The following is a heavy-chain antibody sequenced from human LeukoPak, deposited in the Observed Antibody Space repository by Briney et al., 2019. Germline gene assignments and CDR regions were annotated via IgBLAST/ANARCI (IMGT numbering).Heavy chain of an antibody. CDR3: AREGPPGPDYGGGPYDY. Sequence: ASVKVSCKASGYTFTSYYMHWVRQAPGQGLEWMGIINPSGGSTSYAQKFQGRVTMTRDMSTSIVYMELSSLRSEDTAVYYCAREGPPGPDYGGGPYDYWGQGTLVTVSS. CDR2: INPSGGST. V-gene: IGHV1-46*01. J-gene: IGHJ4*02. CDR1: GYTFTSYY. D-gene: IGHD4-23*01.